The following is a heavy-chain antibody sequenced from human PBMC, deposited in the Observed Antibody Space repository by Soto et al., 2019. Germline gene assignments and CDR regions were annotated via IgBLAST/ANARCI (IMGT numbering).Heavy chain of an antibody. D-gene: IGHD3-22*01. J-gene: IGHJ4*02. CDR3: ARTGYYYDFEGYYFDY. CDR1: GGSITSGTFY. CDR2: IYYSGSI. Sequence: PSETLSLTCPVSGGSITSGTFYWGWIRQPPGKGLEWIANIYYSGSIYYNLSFQGQVTISADKSISTAYLQWSSLKASDTAMYYCARTGYYYDFEGYYFDYWGQGTLVTVSS. V-gene: IGHV4-39*07.